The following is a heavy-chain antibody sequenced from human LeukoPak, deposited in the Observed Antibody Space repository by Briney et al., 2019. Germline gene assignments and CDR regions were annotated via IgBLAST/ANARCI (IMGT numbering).Heavy chain of an antibody. Sequence: GGSLRLSRASSVLTHLSAWMTWVRLAPGRGLEWVGRIRSKAYGGTTDYAEPVKGRFIISRDDSENTVYLQMNSLKTEDTGDYYCTTVGVYYYDHWGQGTRVTVSS. CDR1: VLTHLSAW. CDR2: IRSKAYGGTT. J-gene: IGHJ5*02. D-gene: IGHD3-10*01. V-gene: IGHV3-15*01. CDR3: TTVGVYYYDH.